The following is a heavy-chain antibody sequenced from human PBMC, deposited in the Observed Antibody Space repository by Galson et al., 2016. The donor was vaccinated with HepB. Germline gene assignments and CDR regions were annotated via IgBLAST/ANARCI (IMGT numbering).Heavy chain of an antibody. V-gene: IGHV4-30-4*01. CDR3: ARDGGVAVAGELGYFQQ. Sequence: NWVRQPPGKGLEWIGYIYYSGSTDYNPSLKSRVTMSVDTSKNQFSLKLNSVTAADTAVYYCARDGGVAVAGELGYFQQWGQGTLVTVSS. CDR2: IYYSGST. D-gene: IGHD6-13*01. J-gene: IGHJ1*01.